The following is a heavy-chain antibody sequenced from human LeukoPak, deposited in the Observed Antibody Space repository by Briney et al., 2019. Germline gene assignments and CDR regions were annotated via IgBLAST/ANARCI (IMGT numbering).Heavy chain of an antibody. Sequence: ASVKVSCKASGGTFSSYAISWVRQAPGQGLEWMGGIIPIFGTANYAQKFQGRVMITADESTSTAYMELSSLRSEDTAVYYCARALVTMVRGVITFDYWGQGTLVTVSS. CDR3: ARALVTMVRGVITFDY. CDR2: IIPIFGTA. D-gene: IGHD3-10*01. J-gene: IGHJ4*02. CDR1: GGTFSSYA. V-gene: IGHV1-69*01.